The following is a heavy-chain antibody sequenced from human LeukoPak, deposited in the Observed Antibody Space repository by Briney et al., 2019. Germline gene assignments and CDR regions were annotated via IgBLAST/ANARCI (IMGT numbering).Heavy chain of an antibody. CDR1: GFTFSSYS. Sequence: GGSLRLSCAASGFTFSSYSMSWVRQAPGKGLEWVSAISGSGGSTYYADSVKGRFTISRDNSKNTLYLQMNSLRAEDTAVYYCAKGGLGYGDYPFDYWGQGTLVTVSS. CDR3: AKGGLGYGDYPFDY. D-gene: IGHD4-17*01. CDR2: ISGSGGST. V-gene: IGHV3-23*01. J-gene: IGHJ4*02.